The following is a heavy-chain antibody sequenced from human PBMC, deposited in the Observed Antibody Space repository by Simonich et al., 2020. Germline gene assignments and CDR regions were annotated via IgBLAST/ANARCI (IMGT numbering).Heavy chain of an antibody. Sequence: QVQLQQWGAGLLKPSETLSLTCAVYGGSFSGYYWSWTRQPPGKGLGWIGEINHSGSTNYNPHLKIRVTISVDTSKNQFSLKLSSVTAADTAVYYCARGKGWKNAFDIWGQGTMVTVSS. CDR2: INHSGST. D-gene: IGHD1-1*01. J-gene: IGHJ3*02. CDR3: ARGKGWKNAFDI. V-gene: IGHV4-34*01. CDR1: GGSFSGYY.